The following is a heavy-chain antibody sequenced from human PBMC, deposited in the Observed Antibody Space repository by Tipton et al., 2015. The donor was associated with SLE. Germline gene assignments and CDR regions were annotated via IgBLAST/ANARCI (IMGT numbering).Heavy chain of an antibody. Sequence: TLSLTCTVSGGSISSYYWSWIRQPPGKGLEWIGYIYYSGSTNYNPSLKSRVTISVDTSKNQFSLKLSSVTAADTAVYYCARGIPSGCSSTSCYHPVYFQHWGQGTLVTVSS. CDR2: IYYSGST. D-gene: IGHD2-2*01. V-gene: IGHV4-59*01. CDR1: GGSISSYY. CDR3: ARGIPSGCSSTSCYHPVYFQH. J-gene: IGHJ1*01.